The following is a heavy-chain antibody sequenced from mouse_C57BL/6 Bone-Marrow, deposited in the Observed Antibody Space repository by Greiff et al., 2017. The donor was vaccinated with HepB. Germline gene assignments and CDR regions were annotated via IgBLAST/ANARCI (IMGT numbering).Heavy chain of an antibody. CDR3: ARSDYGSSFWFAY. D-gene: IGHD1-1*01. V-gene: IGHV7-3*01. CDR2: IRNKANGYTT. CDR1: GFTFTDYY. J-gene: IGHJ3*01. Sequence: EVKLMESGGGLVQPGGSLSLSCAASGFTFTDYYMSWVRQPPGKALEWLGFIRNKANGYTTEYSASVKGRFTISRDNSQSILYLQMNALRAEDSATYYGARSDYGSSFWFAYWGEGTLVTVSA.